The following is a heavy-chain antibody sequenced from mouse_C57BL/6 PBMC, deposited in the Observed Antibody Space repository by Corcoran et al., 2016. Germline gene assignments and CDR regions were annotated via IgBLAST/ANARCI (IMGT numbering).Heavy chain of an antibody. CDR3: ARAAYDYDGAGVAY. CDR2: ISYDGSN. Sequence: DVQLQESGPGLVKPSQSLSLTCSVTGYSITSGYYWNWIRHFQGNKLEWMGYISYDGSNNYNPSLKNRISITRDTSKNQFFLKLNSVTTEDTATYDCARAAYDYDGAGVAYWGQGTLVTVSA. D-gene: IGHD2-4*01. V-gene: IGHV3-6*01. J-gene: IGHJ3*01. CDR1: GYSITSGYY.